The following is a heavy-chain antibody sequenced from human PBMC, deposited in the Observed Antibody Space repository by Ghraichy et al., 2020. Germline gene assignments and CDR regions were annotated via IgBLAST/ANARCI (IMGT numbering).Heavy chain of an antibody. CDR3: ATQPTISVAGFRAS. D-gene: IGHD6-19*01. CDR1: GFIFSSYV. CDR2: ISYDGRNN. J-gene: IGHJ5*02. V-gene: IGHV3-30-3*01. Sequence: GGSLRLSCAASGFIFSSYVMHWVRQAPGKGLEWVALISYDGRNNYYADSVKGRFTISRDNSKNTLSLQMNSLRVEDTAVYYCATQPTISVAGFRASWGQGTLVTVSS.